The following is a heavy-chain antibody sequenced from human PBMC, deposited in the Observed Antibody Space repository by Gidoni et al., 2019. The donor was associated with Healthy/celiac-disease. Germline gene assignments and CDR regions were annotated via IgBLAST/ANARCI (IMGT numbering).Heavy chain of an antibody. J-gene: IGHJ6*02. D-gene: IGHD3-3*01. CDR2: IYSGVNT. V-gene: IGHV3-66*01. CDR3: ASGGEDWSGYARYYYYGMDV. Sequence: EVQLVESGGGLVQPGGSLRPPCAASGCTVSSNYMSWVRQAPGKGLEWVSVIYSGVNTYDADSVKGRFTISRDNSKNTLYLQMNSLRAEDTAVYYCASGGEDWSGYARYYYYGMDVWGQGTTVTVSS. CDR1: GCTVSSNY.